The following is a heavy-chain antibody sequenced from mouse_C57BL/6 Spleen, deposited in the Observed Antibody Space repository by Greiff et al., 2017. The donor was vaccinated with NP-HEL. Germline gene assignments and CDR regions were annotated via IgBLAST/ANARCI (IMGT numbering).Heavy chain of an antibody. CDR2: IYPGDGDT. CDR1: GYAFSSSW. V-gene: IGHV1-82*01. CDR3: ARGGYGSSSRYAMDY. Sequence: QVQLKESGPELVKPGASVKISCKASGYAFSSSWMNWVKQRPGKGLEWIGRIYPGDGDTNYNGKFKGKATLTADKSSSTAYMQLSSLTSEDSAVYFCARGGYGSSSRYAMDYWGQGTSVTVSS. J-gene: IGHJ4*01. D-gene: IGHD1-1*01.